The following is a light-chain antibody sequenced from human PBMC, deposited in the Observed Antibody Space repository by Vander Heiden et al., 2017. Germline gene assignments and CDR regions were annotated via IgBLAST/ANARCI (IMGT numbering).Light chain of an antibody. V-gene: IGKV3-11*01. J-gene: IGKJ4*01. CDR1: QSVSSY. CDR3: QQRSNWLT. CDR2: DAS. Sequence: ELVLTQSPATLSLSPGERATLSCRASQSVSSYLAWYQQKPGQAPRLLIYDASNRATGIPARFSGSGSGTDFTLTSSSREPEDFAVYYWQQRSNWLTFGGGTKVEIK.